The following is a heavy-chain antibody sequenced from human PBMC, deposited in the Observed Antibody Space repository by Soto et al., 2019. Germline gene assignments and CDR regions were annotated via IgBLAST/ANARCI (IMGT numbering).Heavy chain of an antibody. CDR2: IDYSGST. Sequence: QVQLQESGPGLVKPSETLSLTCTVSGGSVSSGSYYWSWIRQPPGKALEWIGFIDYSGSTNYNPSLKSRLTMSIDTSKNQFSLRLNSVTAADTAVYYCARDRSFGSGSYSDYWSQGTLVTVSS. V-gene: IGHV4-61*01. CDR1: GGSVSSGSYY. CDR3: ARDRSFGSGSYSDY. J-gene: IGHJ4*02. D-gene: IGHD3-10*01.